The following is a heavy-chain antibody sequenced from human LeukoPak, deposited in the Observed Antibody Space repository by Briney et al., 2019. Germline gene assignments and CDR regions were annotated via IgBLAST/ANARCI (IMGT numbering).Heavy chain of an antibody. CDR1: GDSVSSNSVT. Sequence: SQTLSLTCAISGDSVSSNSVTWNWIRQSPSRGLEWLGRTYYRSTWYNDYAVSVRGRITGNPDASKNQFSLHLNSVTPEDTAVYYCARRLTQYDCFDPWDQGILVTVSS. CDR2: TYYRSTWYN. D-gene: IGHD2-2*01. V-gene: IGHV6-1*01. CDR3: ARRLTQYDCFDP. J-gene: IGHJ5*02.